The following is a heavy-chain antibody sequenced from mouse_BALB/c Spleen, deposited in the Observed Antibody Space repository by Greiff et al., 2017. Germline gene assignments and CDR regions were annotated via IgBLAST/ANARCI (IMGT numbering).Heavy chain of an antibody. Sequence: EVQRVESGGGLVKPGGSLKLSCAASGFTFSSYAMSWVRQSPEKRLEWVAEISSGGSYTYYPDTVTGRFTISRDNAKNTLYLEMSSLRSEDTAMYYCARDGGNYLYAMDYWGQGTSVTVSS. CDR2: ISSGGSYT. D-gene: IGHD2-1*01. CDR3: ARDGGNYLYAMDY. CDR1: GFTFSSYA. V-gene: IGHV5-9-4*01. J-gene: IGHJ4*01.